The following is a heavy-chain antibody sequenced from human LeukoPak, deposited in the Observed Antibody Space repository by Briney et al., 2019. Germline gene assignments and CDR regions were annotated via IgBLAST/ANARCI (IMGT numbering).Heavy chain of an antibody. D-gene: IGHD4-17*01. J-gene: IGHJ5*02. V-gene: IGHV4-4*07. CDR1: GGSISSYY. CDR2: IYTSGST. CDR3: ARDLIDYGDYDRPSNWFDP. Sequence: SETLSLTCTVSGGSISSYYWSWIRQPAGKGLEWIGRIYTSGSTNYNPSLKSRVTTSADTSKNQFSLKLSSVTAADTAVYYCARDLIDYGDYDRPSNWFDPWGQGTLVTVSS.